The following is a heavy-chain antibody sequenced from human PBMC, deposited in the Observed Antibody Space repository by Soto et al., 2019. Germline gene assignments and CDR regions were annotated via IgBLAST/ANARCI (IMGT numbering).Heavy chain of an antibody. CDR3: ARAAVEDYYGTNWSDP. J-gene: IGHJ5*02. CDR2: IYYSGST. CDR1: GGSISSGDYY. V-gene: IGHV4-30-4*01. D-gene: IGHD3-10*01. Sequence: SETLSLTCTVSGGSISSGDYYWSWIRQPPGKGLEWIGYIYYSGSTYYNPSLKSRVTISVDTSKNQFSLKLSSVTAADTAVYYCARAAVEDYYGTNWSDPWGQGTLVTVSS.